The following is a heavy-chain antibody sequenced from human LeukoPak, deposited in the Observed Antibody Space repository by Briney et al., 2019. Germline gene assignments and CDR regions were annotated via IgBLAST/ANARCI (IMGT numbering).Heavy chain of an antibody. D-gene: IGHD1-14*01. CDR2: ISWEGGDI. CDR1: GFTFDDYT. J-gene: IGHJ4*02. CDR3: AKQNTGTGDVDY. V-gene: IGHV3-43*01. Sequence: GGSLRLSCAASGFTFDDYTMHWVRQAPGKGLEWVSLISWEGGDIYYADSVKGRFTISRDNSKNFLYLQMNSLRIEDTALYYCAKQNTGTGDVDYWGRGTLVTVSS.